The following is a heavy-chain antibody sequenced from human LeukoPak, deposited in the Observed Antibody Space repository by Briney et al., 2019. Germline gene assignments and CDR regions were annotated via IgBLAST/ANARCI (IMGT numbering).Heavy chain of an antibody. CDR2: IYPGDSDT. CDR1: GSSFTSYW. V-gene: IGHV5-51*01. Sequence: GGSLKISCKGSGSSFTSYWIGWVRQMPGKGVGWMGIIYPGDSDTRYSPSFQGQVTISADKSISTAYLQWSSLKASDTAMYYCARGVEYQLPFQTGFDPWGQGTLVTVSS. J-gene: IGHJ5*02. CDR3: ARGVEYQLPFQTGFDP. D-gene: IGHD2-2*01.